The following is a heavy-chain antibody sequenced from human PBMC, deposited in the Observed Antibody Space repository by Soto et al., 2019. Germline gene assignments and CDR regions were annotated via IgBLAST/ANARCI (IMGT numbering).Heavy chain of an antibody. CDR2: IIPIFGTA. CDR3: ASRYYDFWSGHTEDSYGMDV. D-gene: IGHD3-3*01. J-gene: IGHJ6*02. Sequence: QVQLVQSGAEVKKPGSSVKVSCKASGGTFSSYAISWVRQAPGQGLEWMGGIIPIFGTANYAQKFQGRVTITADESTSTAYMELSSLRSEDTAVYYCASRYYDFWSGHTEDSYGMDVWGQGTTVTVSS. V-gene: IGHV1-69*01. CDR1: GGTFSSYA.